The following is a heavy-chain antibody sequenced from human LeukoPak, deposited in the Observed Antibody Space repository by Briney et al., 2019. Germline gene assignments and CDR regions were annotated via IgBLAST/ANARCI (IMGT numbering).Heavy chain of an antibody. CDR2: IYNSGST. CDR3: ARVYQLLPFFDY. D-gene: IGHD2-2*01. V-gene: IGHV4-30-2*01. J-gene: IGHJ4*02. Sequence: SETLSLTCTVSGGSLNSGGYYWSWIRQPPGKGLEWVGYIYNSGSTYYNPSLKRRVTISVDISKTRFSLKLSSVTAADTAVYYCARVYQLLPFFDYWGQGTLVTVSS. CDR1: GGSLNSGGYY.